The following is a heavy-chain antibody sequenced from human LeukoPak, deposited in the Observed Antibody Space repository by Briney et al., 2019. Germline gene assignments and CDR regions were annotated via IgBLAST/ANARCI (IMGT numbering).Heavy chain of an antibody. CDR1: GFTFSSYG. D-gene: IGHD1-26*01. CDR2: ISTSGGTT. CDR3: AMTPGSYFDN. J-gene: IGHJ4*02. V-gene: IGHV3-23*01. Sequence: GGSLRLSCAASGFTFSSYGMSWVRQAPGKGLEWVSAISTSGGTTNYADSVKGRFTISRDNSKNTLYLQMNSLRAEDTAVYYCAMTPGSYFDNWGQGTQVTVS.